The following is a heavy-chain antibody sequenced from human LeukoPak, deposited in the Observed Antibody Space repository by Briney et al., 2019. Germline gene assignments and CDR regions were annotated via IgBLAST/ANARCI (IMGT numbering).Heavy chain of an antibody. CDR1: GFTFSGCS. CDR2: IRSKTNNYAT. D-gene: IGHD2-8*01. V-gene: IGHV3-73*01. J-gene: IGHJ5*02. CDR3: AKDYGVWHRSVRFDP. Sequence: GGSLRLSCAASGFTFSGCSIHWVRQASGKGLEWIGRIRSKTNNYATIYGASVKDRVTFSRDNSKNTLYLQMNSLRAEDTAVYYCAKDYGVWHRSVRFDPWGQGTLVTVSS.